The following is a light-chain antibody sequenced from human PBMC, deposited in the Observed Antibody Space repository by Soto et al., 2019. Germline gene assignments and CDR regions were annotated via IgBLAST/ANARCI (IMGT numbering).Light chain of an antibody. V-gene: IGKV3-11*01. CDR3: QQRSNWPLLT. CDR2: DAS. CDR1: QSVSSY. Sequence: EIVLTQSPATLSLSPGERVTLSCRASQSVSSYLAWYQQKPGQAPRLLIYDASNRATGIPARFSGSGSGTDFTLTISSLEPEDFAVYYCQQRSNWPLLTFGPGTKVDIK. J-gene: IGKJ3*01.